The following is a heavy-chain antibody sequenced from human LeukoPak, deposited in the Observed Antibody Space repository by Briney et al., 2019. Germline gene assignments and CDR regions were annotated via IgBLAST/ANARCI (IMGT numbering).Heavy chain of an antibody. CDR2: IYHSGST. CDR3: ARVPIYCSGGSCYPPGWLDP. Sequence: PSETLSLTCTVSGYSISSGYYWGWIRQPPGKGLEWIGSIYHSGSTNYNPSLKSRVTISVDTSKNQFSLKLSSVTAADTAVYYCARVPIYCSGGSCYPPGWLDPWGQGTLVTVSS. CDR1: GYSISSGYY. V-gene: IGHV4-38-2*02. J-gene: IGHJ5*02. D-gene: IGHD2-15*01.